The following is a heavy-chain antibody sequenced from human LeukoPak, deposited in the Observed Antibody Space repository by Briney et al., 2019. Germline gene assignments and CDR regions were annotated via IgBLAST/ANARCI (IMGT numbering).Heavy chain of an antibody. Sequence: GGSLRLSCAASGFTFSSYSMNWVRQAPGKGLEWFSYISSSSSTIYYADSVRGRFTISRDNAKNSLYLQMNSLRAEDTAVYYCARGSGSYSFNLLGFDPWGRGTLVSVSS. V-gene: IGHV3-48*01. CDR1: GFTFSSYS. CDR3: ARGSGSYSFNLLGFDP. CDR2: ISSSSSTI. D-gene: IGHD1-26*01. J-gene: IGHJ5*02.